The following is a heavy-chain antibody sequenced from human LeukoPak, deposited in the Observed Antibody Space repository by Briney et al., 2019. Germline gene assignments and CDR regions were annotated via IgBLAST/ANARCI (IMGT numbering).Heavy chain of an antibody. CDR1: GYTFIGYY. V-gene: IGHV1-2*02. J-gene: IGHJ4*02. CDR2: INPNSGGT. D-gene: IGHD2-2*01. CDR3: ARDGDQLLPRY. Sequence: ASVKVSCKASGYTFIGYYMHWVRQAPGQGLEWMGWINPNSGGTNYAQKLQGRVTMTTDTSTSTAYMELRSLRSDDTAVYYCARDGDQLLPRYWGQGTLVTVSS.